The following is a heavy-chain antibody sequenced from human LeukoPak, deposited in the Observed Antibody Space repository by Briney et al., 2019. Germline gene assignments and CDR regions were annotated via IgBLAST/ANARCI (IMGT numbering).Heavy chain of an antibody. CDR3: XXXXXWHDHFDY. CDR1: GXXXXXYW. CDR2: IKQDGREK. Sequence: SGXXXXXYWMSWVRQAPGKGLXWVANIKQDGREKYYVDSVKGRFTISRDXXKNSVYMQMNSLRGEDTAVYYXXXXXXWHDHFDYWGQGTLVTVSS. J-gene: IGHJ4*02. D-gene: IGHD1-1*01. V-gene: IGHV3-7*01.